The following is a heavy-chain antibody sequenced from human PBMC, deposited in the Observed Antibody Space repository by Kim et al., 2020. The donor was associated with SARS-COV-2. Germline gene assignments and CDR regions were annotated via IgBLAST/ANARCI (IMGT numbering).Heavy chain of an antibody. J-gene: IGHJ4*02. CDR1: GFTFVNYA. Sequence: GGSLRLSCAASGFTFVNYAMNWVRLAPGKGLEWVSVISVAGDNTYYADSVKGRFVISRDNSKSTLYLQMSSPRAEDTALYYCVRVSNGKHLFSFDYWGQGTLVTVSS. V-gene: IGHV3-23*01. D-gene: IGHD1-1*01. CDR3: VRVSNGKHLFSFDY. CDR2: ISVAGDNT.